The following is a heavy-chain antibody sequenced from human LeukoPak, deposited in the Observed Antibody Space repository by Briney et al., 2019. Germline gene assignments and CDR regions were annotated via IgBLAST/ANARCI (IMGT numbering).Heavy chain of an antibody. V-gene: IGHV4-34*01. CDR1: GGSFSGYY. CDR2: IHYSGSA. Sequence: SETLSLTCAVYGGSFSGYYWTWIRQPPGKGLEWIGEIHYSGSATYNPSLKSRVTISVDTSKNQFSLKLSSVTAADTAVYYCARGISITMDDAPDWYFDLWGRGTLVTVSS. D-gene: IGHD3-10*01. J-gene: IGHJ2*01. CDR3: ARGISITMDDAPDWYFDL.